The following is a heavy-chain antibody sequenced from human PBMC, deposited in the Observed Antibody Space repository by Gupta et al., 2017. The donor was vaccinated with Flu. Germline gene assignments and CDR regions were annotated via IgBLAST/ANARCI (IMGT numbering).Heavy chain of an antibody. Sequence: EVQLVESGGGLVQPGGSLRLSGAGYGFTVSSYDMSWVRLAPGKGLEWVSFISSRGETYQTDSVKGRFTISRDNAKNLVHLQMNNMRVEDTAFYYCARGHWDSWGQGTLVTVSS. J-gene: IGHJ4*02. CDR1: GFTVSSYD. V-gene: IGHV3-48*03. CDR2: ISSRGET. CDR3: ARGHWDS.